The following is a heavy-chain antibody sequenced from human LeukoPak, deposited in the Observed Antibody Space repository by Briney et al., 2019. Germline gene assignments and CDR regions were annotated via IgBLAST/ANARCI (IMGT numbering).Heavy chain of an antibody. CDR2: INHSGST. J-gene: IGHJ5*02. CDR3: ARGERTTVTPNNWFDP. V-gene: IGHV4-34*01. Sequence: KPSETLSLTCAVYGGSFSGYYWSWIRQPPGKGLEWIGEINHSGSTNYNPSLKSRVTISVDTSKNQFSLKLSSVTAADTAVYYCARGERTTVTPNNWFDPWGQGTLVTVSS. CDR1: GGSFSGYY. D-gene: IGHD4-17*01.